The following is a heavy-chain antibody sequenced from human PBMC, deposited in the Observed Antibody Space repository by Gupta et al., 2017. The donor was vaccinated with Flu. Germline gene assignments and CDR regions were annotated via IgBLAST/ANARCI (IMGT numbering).Heavy chain of an antibody. CDR1: GYSLIAFY. CDR2: VNPESGGK. V-gene: IGHV1-2*07. J-gene: IGHJ6*02. D-gene: IGHD2-21*02. Sequence: QVQLVQSGAEVKKPGASVRVACKASGYSLIAFYIHWMRQAPGQGREWMGWVNPESGGKKYAHKGQGRGTMTRDTSNSTVDMELSRGSDEKDMSDCEREQGLTALVTRGNGMDVWGQGTVVTVSS. CDR3: EREQGLTALVTRGNGMDV.